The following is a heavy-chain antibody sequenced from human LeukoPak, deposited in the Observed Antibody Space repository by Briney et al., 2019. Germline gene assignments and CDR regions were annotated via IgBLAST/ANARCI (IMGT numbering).Heavy chain of an antibody. J-gene: IGHJ4*02. CDR3: ARHASVKEGLGENDY. D-gene: IGHD6-19*01. CDR1: GYSFTSYW. CDR2: IYPGDSDT. Sequence: GESLKISCKGSGYSFTSYWIGWVRQMPGKGLEWMGIIYPGDSDTRYSPSFQGQVTISADKSISTAYLQWSSLKASDTAMYYCARHASVKEGLGENDYWGQGTLATASS. V-gene: IGHV5-51*01.